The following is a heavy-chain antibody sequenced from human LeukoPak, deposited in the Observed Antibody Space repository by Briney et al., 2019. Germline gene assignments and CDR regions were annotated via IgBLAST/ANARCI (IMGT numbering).Heavy chain of an antibody. V-gene: IGHV4-59*01. CDR2: IYYSGST. D-gene: IGHD6-19*01. J-gene: IGHJ5*02. CDR3: ARAVAVPINWFDP. Sequence: SETLSLTCTVSGASISDYYWSWIRQPPGKGLEWIGYIYYSGSTKYNPSLKSRATISVDTSKNQFSLKLSSVTAADTAVYYCARAVAVPINWFDPWGQGTLVTVSS. CDR1: GASISDYY.